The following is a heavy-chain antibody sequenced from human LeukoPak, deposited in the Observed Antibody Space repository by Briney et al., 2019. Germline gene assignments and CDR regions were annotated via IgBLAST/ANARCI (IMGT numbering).Heavy chain of an antibody. D-gene: IGHD1-26*01. CDR1: GGSISSYY. V-gene: IGHV4-4*07. CDR2: IYGSGST. Sequence: KSSETLSLTCTVSGGSISSYYWSWIRQPAGKGLEWIGRIYGSGSTNYNPSLKSRVTMSVDTSKNQFSLKLTSVTAADTAVYYCARGEVGATPGWFDPWGQGTLVTVSS. J-gene: IGHJ5*02. CDR3: ARGEVGATPGWFDP.